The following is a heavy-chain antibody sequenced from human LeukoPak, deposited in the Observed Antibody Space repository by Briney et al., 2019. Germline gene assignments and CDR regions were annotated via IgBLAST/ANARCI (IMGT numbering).Heavy chain of an antibody. CDR2: IIPIFGTA. J-gene: IGHJ4*02. CDR1: GGTFSSYA. V-gene: IGHV1-69*13. Sequence: GASVKVSCKASGGTFSSYAISWVRQAPGQGLEWMGGIIPIFGTANYAQEFQGRVTITADESTSTAYVELSSLRSEDTAVYYCASAYCSSTSCYPIWGQGTLVTVSS. D-gene: IGHD2-2*01. CDR3: ASAYCSSTSCYPI.